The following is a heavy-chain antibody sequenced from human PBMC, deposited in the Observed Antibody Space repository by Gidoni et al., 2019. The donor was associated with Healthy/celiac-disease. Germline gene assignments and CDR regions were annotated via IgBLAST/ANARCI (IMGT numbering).Heavy chain of an antibody. J-gene: IGHJ6*02. D-gene: IGHD2-2*03. V-gene: IGHV3-23*01. CDR1: GFTFSSYA. Sequence: EVQLLESGGGLVQPGGSLRLSCAASGFTFSSYAMSWVRQAPGKGLEWVSAISGSGGSTYYADSVKGRFTISRDNSKNTLYLQMNSLRAEDTAVYYCALDIVVVPAAMSHYYYGMDVWGQGTTVTVSS. CDR3: ALDIVVVPAAMSHYYYGMDV. CDR2: ISGSGGST.